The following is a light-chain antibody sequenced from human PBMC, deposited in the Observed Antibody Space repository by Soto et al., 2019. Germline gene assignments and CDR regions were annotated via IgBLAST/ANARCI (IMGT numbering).Light chain of an antibody. J-gene: IGKJ1*01. CDR3: QQDGSSPRT. CDR2: GAS. CDR1: QSISSNY. Sequence: EIVLTQSPGTLSMSPGERATLSCRASQSISSNYLAWYQQKPGQAPRLLIYGASSRATGIPDRFSGSGSGTDFTLTISRLEAEDFAVYYCQQDGSSPRTFGQGTKVE. V-gene: IGKV3-20*01.